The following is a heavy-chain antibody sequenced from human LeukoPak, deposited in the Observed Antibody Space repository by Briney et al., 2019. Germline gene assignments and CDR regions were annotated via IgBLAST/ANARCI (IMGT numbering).Heavy chain of an antibody. V-gene: IGHV3-23*01. CDR3: AKVLVLVSANRYYFDY. Sequence: QPGGSLRPPCAASGLTFSGSAMSWVRQAPGKGLEWVSLISGSGNSTYYADSVKGRFTISRDNYKNTLYLQMNSLRAEDRAVYYGAKVLVLVSANRYYFDYWGKGNLVTVSS. CDR2: ISGSGNST. D-gene: IGHD2-21*02. J-gene: IGHJ4*02. CDR1: GLTFSGSA.